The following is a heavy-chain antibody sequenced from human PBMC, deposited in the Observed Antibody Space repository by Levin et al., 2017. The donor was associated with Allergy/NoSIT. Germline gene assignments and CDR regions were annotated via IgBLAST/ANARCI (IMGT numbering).Heavy chain of an antibody. D-gene: IGHD3-3*01. V-gene: IGHV3-48*03. CDR3: ARELGNFWSGYNYFDY. CDR2: ISSTGSTI. J-gene: IGHJ4*02. CDR1: GFTFSSYE. Sequence: GGSLRLSCAASGFTFSSYEMNWVRRAPGKGLEWVSYISSTGSTIYSADSVKGRFTISRDNAKNSLYLHVNSLRAEDTAVYYCARELGNFWSGYNYFDYWGQGTLVTVSS.